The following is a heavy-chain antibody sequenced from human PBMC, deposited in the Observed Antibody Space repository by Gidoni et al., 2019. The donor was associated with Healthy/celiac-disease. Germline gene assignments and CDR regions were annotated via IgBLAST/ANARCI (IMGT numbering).Heavy chain of an antibody. J-gene: IGHJ6*03. Sequence: QVQLQQWGAGLLKPSATLSLTCAVYGGSFSGYYWSWIRQPPGKGLEWIGEINHSGSTNYNPSLKSRVTISVDTSKNQFSLKLSSVTAADTAVYYCAYRYFDWLLYMDVWGKGTTVTVSS. CDR2: INHSGST. CDR1: GGSFSGYY. V-gene: IGHV4-34*01. D-gene: IGHD3-9*01. CDR3: AYRYFDWLLYMDV.